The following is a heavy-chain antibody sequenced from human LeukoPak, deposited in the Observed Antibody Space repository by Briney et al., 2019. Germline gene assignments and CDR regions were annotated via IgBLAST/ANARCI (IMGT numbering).Heavy chain of an antibody. CDR1: GFTFSSYA. D-gene: IGHD4-17*01. CDR3: ARDQAVTTALGY. V-gene: IGHV3-64*01. Sequence: GGSLRLSCAASGFTFSSYAMHWVRQAPGKGLEYVSAISSNGGSTYYANSVKGRFTISRDNSKNTLYLQMGSLRAEDMAVYYCARDQAVTTALGYWGQGTLVTVSS. J-gene: IGHJ4*02. CDR2: ISSNGGST.